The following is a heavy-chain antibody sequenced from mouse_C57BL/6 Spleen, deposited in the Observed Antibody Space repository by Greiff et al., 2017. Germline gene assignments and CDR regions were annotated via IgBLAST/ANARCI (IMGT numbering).Heavy chain of an antibody. CDR3: AREGSSYGNYEVPY. J-gene: IGHJ3*01. D-gene: IGHD2-1*01. V-gene: IGHV1-59*01. CDR2: IDPSVSYT. Sequence: VQLQQPGAELVRPGTSVKLSCKASGYTFTSYWMHWVKQRPGQGLEWIGVIDPSVSYTNYNQKFKGKATLTVDTSSSTAYMQLSSLTSEDSAVYYCAREGSSYGNYEVPYWGQGTLVTVSA. CDR1: GYTFTSYW.